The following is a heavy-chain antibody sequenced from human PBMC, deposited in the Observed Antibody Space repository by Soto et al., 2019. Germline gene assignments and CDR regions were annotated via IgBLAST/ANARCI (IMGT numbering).Heavy chain of an antibody. CDR2: IDPSDSYT. V-gene: IGHV5-10-1*01. CDR3: ARQRSCSGGSCFLHHDAFDI. J-gene: IGHJ3*02. Sequence: ESLKISCKGSGYSFTSYWISWVRQMPGKGLEWMGRIDPSDSYTNYSPSFQGHVTISADKSISTAYLQWSSLKASDTAMYYCARQRSCSGGSCFLHHDAFDIWGQGTMVTVSS. D-gene: IGHD2-15*01. CDR1: GYSFTSYW.